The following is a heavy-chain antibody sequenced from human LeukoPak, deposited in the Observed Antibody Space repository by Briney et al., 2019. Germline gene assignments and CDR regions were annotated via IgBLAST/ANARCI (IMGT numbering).Heavy chain of an antibody. CDR1: GFTFSNHG. J-gene: IGHJ4*02. D-gene: IGHD3-10*01. V-gene: IGHV3-23*01. CDR3: AKDDAWLRFGE. Sequence: GGSLRLSCAASGFTFSNHGMNWVRQAPGKGLEWVSGISPSGDITYYADSVKGRFTISRDNSKNTLYLEVIGLTAEDTAVYYCAKDDAWLRFGEWSQGTLVTVSS. CDR2: ISPSGDIT.